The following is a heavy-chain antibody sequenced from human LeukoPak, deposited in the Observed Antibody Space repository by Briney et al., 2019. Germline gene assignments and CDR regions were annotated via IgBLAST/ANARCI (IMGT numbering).Heavy chain of an antibody. V-gene: IGHV4-59*01. D-gene: IGHD2-21*01. J-gene: IGHJ4*02. CDR1: GGSINSYS. CDR3: ARAPSIPNFDY. CDR2: IYYTGST. Sequence: SETLSLTCTVSGGSINSYSWSWIRQPPGKGLEWIGYIYYTGSTKYNPSLKSRVTISVDTSKNQFSLKLSSVTAADTAVYYCARAPSIPNFDYWGQGTLVTVSS.